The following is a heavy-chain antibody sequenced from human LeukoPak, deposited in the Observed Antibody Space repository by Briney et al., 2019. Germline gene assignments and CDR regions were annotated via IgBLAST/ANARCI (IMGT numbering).Heavy chain of an antibody. CDR3: AREPNIVAAFDY. V-gene: IGHV1-46*01. J-gene: IGHJ4*02. CDR1: GYTFTSYY. Sequence: EGSVKVSCKASGYTFTSYYMHWVRQAPGQGLEWMGIINPSGGSTSYAQKFQGRVTMTRDTSTSTVYMELSSLRSEDTAVYYCAREPNIVAAFDYWGQGTLVTVSS. D-gene: IGHD5-12*01. CDR2: INPSGGST.